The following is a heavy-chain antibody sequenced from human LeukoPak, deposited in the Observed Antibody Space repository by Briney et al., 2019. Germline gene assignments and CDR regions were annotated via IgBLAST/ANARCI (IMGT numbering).Heavy chain of an antibody. CDR3: AKAVDLATISVDI. Sequence: GGSLRLSCAASGFTFSNNAMGWVRQAPGKGLEWVSGISGSGVYTYYADSVKGRFTISRDNSKNTLYLVMNSLRVDDTAVYYCAKAVDLATISVDIWGQGTMVTVSS. V-gene: IGHV3-23*01. J-gene: IGHJ3*02. CDR1: GFTFSNNA. CDR2: ISGSGVYT. D-gene: IGHD5-24*01.